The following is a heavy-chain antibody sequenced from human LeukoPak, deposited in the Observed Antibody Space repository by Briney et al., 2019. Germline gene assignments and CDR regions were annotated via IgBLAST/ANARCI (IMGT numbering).Heavy chain of an antibody. J-gene: IGHJ4*02. CDR1: GLTFRNAW. CDR3: TTDPGDYEIY. D-gene: IGHD4-17*01. V-gene: IGHV3-15*01. Sequence: GGSLRLSCAASGLTFRNAWMSWVRQAPGTGLEWVGRIKSETNGGTTDYAAPVKGRFTISRDDSKNMLYLQMNSLKTEDTAVYYCTTDPGDYEIYWGQGTPVTVSS. CDR2: IKSETNGGTT.